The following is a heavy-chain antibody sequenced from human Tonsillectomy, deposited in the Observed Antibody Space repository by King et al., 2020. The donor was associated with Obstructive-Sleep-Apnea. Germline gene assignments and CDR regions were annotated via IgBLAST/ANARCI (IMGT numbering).Heavy chain of an antibody. CDR3: AKNSGRSDWAPFDY. V-gene: IGHV3-30*02. CDR1: GFTFSSYG. D-gene: IGHD2-21*02. Sequence: VQLVESGGGVVQPGRSLRLSCAASGFTFSSYGMQWVRQAPGKGLEWVAFIRYDGSSYYYADSVKGRFTISRDNSNNTLFLHMSSLRPEATAVYYCAKNSGRSDWAPFDYWGQGTLVTVSS. CDR2: IRYDGSSY. J-gene: IGHJ4*02.